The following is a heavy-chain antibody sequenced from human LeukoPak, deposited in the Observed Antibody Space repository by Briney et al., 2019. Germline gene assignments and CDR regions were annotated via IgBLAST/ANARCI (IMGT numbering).Heavy chain of an antibody. CDR1: GGTFSSYA. D-gene: IGHD2-21*02. Sequence: SVKVSCKASGGTFSSYAISWVRQAPGQGLEWMGRIIPIRGIANYAQKFQGRVTITADKSTSTAYMELSSLGSEDTAVYYCARETYCGGDCYSELWFDPWGQGTLVTVSS. CDR2: IIPIRGIA. CDR3: ARETYCGGDCYSELWFDP. J-gene: IGHJ5*02. V-gene: IGHV1-69*04.